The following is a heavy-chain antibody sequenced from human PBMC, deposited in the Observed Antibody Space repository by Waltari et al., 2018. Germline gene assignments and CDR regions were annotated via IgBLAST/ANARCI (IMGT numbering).Heavy chain of an antibody. CDR2: IYHSGST. Sequence: QLQLQESGSGLVKPSQTLSLTCAVSCRSISSGGYSWSWIRQPPGKGLEWIGYIYHSGSTYYNPSLKSRVTISVDRSKNQFSLKLSSVTAADTAVYYCARGIPGYGSGGYYYYYYMDVWGKGTTVTVSS. J-gene: IGHJ6*03. CDR3: ARGIPGYGSGGYYYYYYMDV. CDR1: CRSISSGGYS. V-gene: IGHV4-30-2*01. D-gene: IGHD3-10*01.